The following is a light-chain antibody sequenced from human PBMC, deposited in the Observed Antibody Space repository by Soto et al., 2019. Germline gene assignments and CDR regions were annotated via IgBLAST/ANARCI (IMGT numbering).Light chain of an antibody. CDR2: GNS. J-gene: IGLJ1*01. Sequence: SVLTQPPSLSGAPGQRVTLSCPWSSSNIWAGYYLHFYQHLRVTAPXLLIYGNSNRPSGVPDRFSGSKSGNTASLTISGLQAEDEADYYCCSYAGSYTYVFGTGTKVTVL. V-gene: IGLV1-40*01. CDR3: CSYAGSYTYV. CDR1: SSNIWAGYY.